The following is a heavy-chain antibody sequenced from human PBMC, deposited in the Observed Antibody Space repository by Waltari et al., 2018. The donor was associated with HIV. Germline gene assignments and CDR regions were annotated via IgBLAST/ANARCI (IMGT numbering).Heavy chain of an antibody. Sequence: QLQLQESGPGLVKPSETLSLTCTVSGGSISSSSYSWGWIRQPPGKGLEWIGSIYYSGSTYYNPSLKSRVTISVDTSKNQFSLKLSSVTAADTAVYYCARDLMAPRGENWFDPWGQGTLVTVSS. J-gene: IGHJ5*02. CDR2: IYYSGST. V-gene: IGHV4-39*07. D-gene: IGHD2-8*01. CDR1: GGSISSSSYS. CDR3: ARDLMAPRGENWFDP.